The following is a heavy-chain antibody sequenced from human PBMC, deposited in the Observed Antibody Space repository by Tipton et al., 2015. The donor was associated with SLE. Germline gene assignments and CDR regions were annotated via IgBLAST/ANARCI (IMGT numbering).Heavy chain of an antibody. CDR2: IYYRGGT. V-gene: IGHV4-39*07. CDR3: ARGDSSSAAFYDY. Sequence: LTLSCTVSGGSISGWSFYWGWIRQPPGKGLEWIGSIYYRGGTYFNPTVKSRVSISLDMSKNQFSLQLSSVTAADTAVYYCARGDSSSAAFYDYWGQGILVTVAS. D-gene: IGHD6-6*01. CDR1: GGSISGWSFY. J-gene: IGHJ4*02.